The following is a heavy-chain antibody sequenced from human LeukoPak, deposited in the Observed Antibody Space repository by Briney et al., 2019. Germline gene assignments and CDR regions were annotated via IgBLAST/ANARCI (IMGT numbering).Heavy chain of an antibody. J-gene: IGHJ6*03. V-gene: IGHV4-34*01. CDR2: INHSGST. D-gene: IGHD2-2*01. CDR3: ARAGGMSDIVVVPAAKGYYYMDV. Sequence: PSETLSLTCAVYGGSFSDYLWNWIRQPPGKGLEWIGEINHSGSTNYNPSLKSRVTISVDTSKNQFSLNLSSVTAADTAVYSCARAGGMSDIVVVPAAKGYYYMDVWGKGTTVTVSS. CDR1: GGSFSDYL.